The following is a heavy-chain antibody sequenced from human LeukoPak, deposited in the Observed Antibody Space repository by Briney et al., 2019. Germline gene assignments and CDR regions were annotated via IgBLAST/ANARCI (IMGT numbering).Heavy chain of an antibody. CDR3: ARDSGYGDYGKDAFDI. V-gene: IGHV4-4*07. Sequence: SETLSLTCTVSGGSISSYYWSWIRQPAGKGLEWIGRIYTSGSTNYNPSLKSRVTISVDTSKNQFSLKLSSVTAADTAVYYCARDSGYGDYGKDAFDIWGQGTMVTVSS. J-gene: IGHJ3*02. CDR1: GGSISSYY. D-gene: IGHD4-17*01. CDR2: IYTSGST.